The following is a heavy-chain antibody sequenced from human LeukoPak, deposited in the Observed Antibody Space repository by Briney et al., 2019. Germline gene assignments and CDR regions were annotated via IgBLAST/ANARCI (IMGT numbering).Heavy chain of an antibody. V-gene: IGHV3-66*01. CDR3: ARLGLGYSYVTPNDY. D-gene: IGHD5-18*01. CDR1: GLTVRSNY. J-gene: IGHJ4*02. CDR2: IYTDGST. Sequence: PGGSLRLSCAASGLTVRSNYMSWVRQAPGKGLEWVSVIYTDGSTYYADSVKGSFTMSRDNIKNTLYLQMNSLRAEDTAVYYCARLGLGYSYVTPNDYWGQGTLVTVSS.